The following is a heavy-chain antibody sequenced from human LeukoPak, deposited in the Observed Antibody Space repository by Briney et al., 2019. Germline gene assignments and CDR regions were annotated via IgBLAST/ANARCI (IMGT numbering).Heavy chain of an antibody. D-gene: IGHD3-10*01. CDR2: ISFNSDST. Sequence: PGGSLRLSCEASGFTFSNYAMSWVRQTPGKGLEWVSTISFNSDSTYYADSVKGRFTISRDNSKSTLHLQMSSLRADDTAVYYCASGTFLVRGALGYWGRGTLVTVSS. CDR1: GFTFSNYA. V-gene: IGHV3-23*01. J-gene: IGHJ4*02. CDR3: ASGTFLVRGALGY.